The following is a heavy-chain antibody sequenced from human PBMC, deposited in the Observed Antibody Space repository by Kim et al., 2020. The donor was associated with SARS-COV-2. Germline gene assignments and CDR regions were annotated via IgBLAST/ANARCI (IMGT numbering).Heavy chain of an antibody. V-gene: IGHV3-30-3*01. CDR2: ISYDGSNK. J-gene: IGHJ4*01. Sequence: GGSLRLSCAASGFTFSSYAMHWVRQAPGKGLEWVAVISYDGSNKYYADSVKGRFTISRDNSKNTLYLQMNSLRAEDTAVYYCARDQGRFLEWLGTDYWG. D-gene: IGHD3-3*01. CDR1: GFTFSSYA. CDR3: ARDQGRFLEWLGTDY.